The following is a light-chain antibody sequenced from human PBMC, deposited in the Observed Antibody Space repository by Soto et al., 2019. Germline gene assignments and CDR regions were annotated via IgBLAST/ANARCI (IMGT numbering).Light chain of an antibody. CDR2: EVN. CDR3: SSYAGSNCL. Sequence: QSALTQPPSASGSPGQSVTISCTGTSSTIGDFNSVSWYQHHPDKAPKLVIYEVNKRPSGVPDRFSGSKSGNTASLTVSGLQAEDEADYYCSSYAGSNCLFVGGTKLTVL. V-gene: IGLV2-8*01. CDR1: SSTIGDFNS. J-gene: IGLJ2*01.